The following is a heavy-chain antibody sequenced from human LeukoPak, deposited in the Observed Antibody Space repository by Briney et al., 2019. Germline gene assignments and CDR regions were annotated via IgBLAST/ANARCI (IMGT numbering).Heavy chain of an antibody. CDR3: AKEPSITMIVVVTPDY. D-gene: IGHD3-22*01. V-gene: IGHV3-7*03. J-gene: IGHJ4*02. CDR1: GFTFSSYW. Sequence: GGSLRLSCAASGFTFSSYWMSWVRQAPGKGLEWVANIKQDGSEKYYVDSVKGRFTISRDNAKNSLYLQMNSLRAEDTAVYYCAKEPSITMIVVVTPDYWGQGTLVTVSS. CDR2: IKQDGSEK.